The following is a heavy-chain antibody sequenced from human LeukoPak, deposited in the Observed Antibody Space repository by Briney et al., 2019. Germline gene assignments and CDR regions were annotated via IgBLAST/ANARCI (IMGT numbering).Heavy chain of an antibody. V-gene: IGHV4-59*01. Sequence: SETLSLTCTVSGGSISSYYWSWIRQPPGKGLEWIGYIYYSGSTNYNPSLKSRVTISVDTSKNQFSLKLSSVTAADTAVYYCARSTYYYDSSGDNDAFDIWGQGTMVTVSS. CDR1: GGSISSYY. D-gene: IGHD3-22*01. J-gene: IGHJ3*02. CDR2: IYYSGST. CDR3: ARSTYYYDSSGDNDAFDI.